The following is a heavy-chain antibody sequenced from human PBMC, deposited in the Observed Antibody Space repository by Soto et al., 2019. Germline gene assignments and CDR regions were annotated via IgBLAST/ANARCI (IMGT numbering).Heavy chain of an antibody. Sequence: PSETLSLTCTVSGGSISSGGYYWSWIRQHPGKGLEWIGYIYYSGSTYYNPSLKSRVTISVDTSENQFSLKLSSVTAADTAVYYCAREESKDYYMDVWGKGTTVTVSS. CDR2: IYYSGST. CDR1: GGSISSGGYY. V-gene: IGHV4-31*03. CDR3: AREESKDYYMDV. J-gene: IGHJ6*03.